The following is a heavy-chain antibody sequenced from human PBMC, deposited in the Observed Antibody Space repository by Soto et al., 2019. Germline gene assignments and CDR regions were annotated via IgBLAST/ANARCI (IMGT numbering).Heavy chain of an antibody. CDR2: IYYSGST. D-gene: IGHD3-22*01. CDR3: ARLVYDSSGYRPG. CDR1: GGSISSSSYY. V-gene: IGHV4-39*01. Sequence: PSETQSLTSPVSGGSISSSSYYWGWIRQPPGKGLEWIGSIYYSGSTYYNPSLKSRVTISVDTSKNQFSLKLSSVTAADTAVYYCARLVYDSSGYRPGWGQGTLVTVSS. J-gene: IGHJ4*02.